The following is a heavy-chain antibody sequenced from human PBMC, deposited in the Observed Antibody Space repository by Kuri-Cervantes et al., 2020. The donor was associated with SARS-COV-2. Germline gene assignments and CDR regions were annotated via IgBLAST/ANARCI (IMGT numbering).Heavy chain of an antibody. Sequence: SETLSLTCTVSGGSISSGSYYWSWIRQPAGKGLEWIERIYTSGSTNYNPSLKSRVTISVDTSKNQFSLKLSSVTAADTAVYYCARDLAYDSSGYAFDYWGQGTLVTVSS. D-gene: IGHD3-22*01. CDR2: IYTSGST. CDR3: ARDLAYDSSGYAFDY. J-gene: IGHJ4*02. V-gene: IGHV4-61*02. CDR1: GGSISSGSYY.